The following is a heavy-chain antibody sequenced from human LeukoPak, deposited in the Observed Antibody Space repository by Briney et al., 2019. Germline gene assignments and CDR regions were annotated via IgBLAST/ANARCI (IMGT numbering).Heavy chain of an antibody. CDR1: GYSIRRGYH. CDR2: IYQSGST. CDR3: ARRGITMVRGVASYYYYYYMDV. J-gene: IGHJ6*03. D-gene: IGHD3-10*01. V-gene: IGHV4-38-2*01. Sequence: PSETRSLTCSVSGYSIRRGYHWAWIRQSPGKGLEWVGSIYQSGSTFDNPSLKRRVTMSVDTSKNQFSLNGSSVTAADTAVYYCARRGITMVRGVASYYYYYYMDVWGKGTTVTISS.